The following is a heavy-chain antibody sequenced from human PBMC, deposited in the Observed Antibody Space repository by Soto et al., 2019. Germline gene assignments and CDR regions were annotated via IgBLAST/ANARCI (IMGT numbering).Heavy chain of an antibody. Sequence: ASVKVSCKAPRGTFSSYAISWVRQSPGQGLEWMGGIIPIFGTANYAQKFQGRVTITADKSTSTAYMELSSLRSEDTAVYYCARSVVLYYGSGSHYDYWGQATLVTAS. J-gene: IGHJ4*02. CDR3: ARSVVLYYGSGSHYDY. CDR2: IIPIFGTA. V-gene: IGHV1-69*06. D-gene: IGHD3-10*01. CDR1: RGTFSSYA.